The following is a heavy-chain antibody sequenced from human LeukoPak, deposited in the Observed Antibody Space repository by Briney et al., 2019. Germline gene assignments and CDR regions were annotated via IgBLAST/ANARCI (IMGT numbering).Heavy chain of an antibody. CDR2: ISYDGSNK. D-gene: IGHD4-17*01. CDR3: AKTALYGDYVR. V-gene: IGHV3-30*18. Sequence: GRSLRLSCAASGFTFSSYGMHWVRQAPGKGLEWVAVISYDGSNKYYADSVKGRFTISRDNSKNTLYLQMNSLRAEDTALYYCAKTALYGDYVRWGQGTLVTVSS. CDR1: GFTFSSYG. J-gene: IGHJ4*02.